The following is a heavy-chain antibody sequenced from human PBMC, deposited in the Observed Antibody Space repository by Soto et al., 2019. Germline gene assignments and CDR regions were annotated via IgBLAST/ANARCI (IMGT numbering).Heavy chain of an antibody. CDR1: GFTFDTYG. V-gene: IGHV3-30-3*01. CDR2: ISYEGSNT. D-gene: IGHD1-1*01. Sequence: GGSLRLSCVASGFTFDTYGIHWVRQVPGKGLQWVALISYEGSNTYYADSARGRFTISRDNSKNTLYLQMNTLRPEDTGVYYCARVTPGNNLYYFSGLDFWGQGTSVTVSS. J-gene: IGHJ6*02. CDR3: ARVTPGNNLYYFSGLDF.